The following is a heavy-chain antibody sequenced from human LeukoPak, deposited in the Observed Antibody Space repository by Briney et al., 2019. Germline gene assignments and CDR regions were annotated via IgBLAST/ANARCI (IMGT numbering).Heavy chain of an antibody. V-gene: IGHV4-61*02. J-gene: IGHJ4*02. CDR3: ARGGPLVGYYFDY. CDR2: IYTSGST. Sequence: PSETLSLTCTVSGVSISSGDYYWSWIRQPAGKGLEWIGRIYTSGSTNYNPSLKSRATISVDTSKNQFSLKLSSVTAADTAVYYCARGGPLVGYYFDYWGQGTLVTVSS. D-gene: IGHD2-21*01. CDR1: GVSISSGDYY.